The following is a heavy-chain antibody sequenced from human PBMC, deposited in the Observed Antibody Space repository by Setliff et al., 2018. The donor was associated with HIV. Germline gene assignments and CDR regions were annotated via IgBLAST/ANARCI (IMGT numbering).Heavy chain of an antibody. J-gene: IGHJ5*02. V-gene: IGHV4-39*01. CDR2: IYYSGTA. CDR3: SRLTRSSSNSYKGRFDP. D-gene: IGHD2-15*01. Sequence: KPSETLSLTCSISDASINSNNYYWVWIRQTPGKGLEWIGRIYYSGTAYYNPSLKSRLIISVDTSKNQFSLNLSSMSAADTAVYFCSRLTRSSSNSYKGRFDPWGQGTLVTVSS. CDR1: DASINSNNYY.